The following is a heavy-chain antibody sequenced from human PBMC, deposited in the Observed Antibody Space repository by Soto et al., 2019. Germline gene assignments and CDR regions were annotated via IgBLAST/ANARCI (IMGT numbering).Heavy chain of an antibody. J-gene: IGHJ6*02. V-gene: IGHV4-59*01. D-gene: IGHD1-7*01. Sequence: KPSETLSLTCTVSGGSISSYYWSWIRQPPGKGLEWIGYIYYSGSTNYNPSLKSPVTISVDTSKNQFSLKLSSVTAADTAVYYCARSEELSYYYYGMDVWGQGTTVTVSS. CDR1: GGSISSYY. CDR2: IYYSGST. CDR3: ARSEELSYYYYGMDV.